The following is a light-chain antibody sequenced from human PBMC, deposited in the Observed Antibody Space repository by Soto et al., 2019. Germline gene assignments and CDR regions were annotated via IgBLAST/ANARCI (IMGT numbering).Light chain of an antibody. CDR1: QSVRGH. CDR2: GAS. CDR3: QQYNVWPT. V-gene: IGKV3-15*01. Sequence: EVVMTQSPATLSVSPGERATLSCRASQSVRGHLAWYQQKPGQAPRLLISGASNRATGIPARFSGSGSGTEFTLPISSLQSEDFAIYYCQQYNVWPTFGQGTKVEIK. J-gene: IGKJ1*01.